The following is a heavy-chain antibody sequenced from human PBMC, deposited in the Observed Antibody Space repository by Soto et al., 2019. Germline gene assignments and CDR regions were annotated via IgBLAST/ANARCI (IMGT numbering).Heavy chain of an antibody. J-gene: IGHJ4*02. CDR2: IWYDGSNK. CDR1: GFTFSSYG. CDR3: ARDSGPYYFDY. D-gene: IGHD3-10*01. Sequence: GGSLRLSCAASGFTFSSYGMHWVRQAPGKGLEWVAVIWYDGSNKYYADSVKGRFTISRDNSKNALYLQMNSLRAEDTAVYYCARDSGPYYFDYWGQGTLVTVSS. V-gene: IGHV3-33*01.